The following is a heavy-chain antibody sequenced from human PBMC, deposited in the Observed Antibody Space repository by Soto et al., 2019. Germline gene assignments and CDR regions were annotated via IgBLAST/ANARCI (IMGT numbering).Heavy chain of an antibody. CDR1: GYTFTKYA. V-gene: IGHV1-3*01. D-gene: IGHD4-4*01. CDR3: ARDMGEVGTTVNLHWMDP. CDR2: ISVGRGST. Sequence: QAQFVQSGPEVKKPGASVRISCKASGYTFTKYAIQWVRQAPGQGLEWGGWISVGRGSTKVSRKFEDKVTLTRDTSANTVYMELTSLRSEDTAVYYCARDMGEVGTTVNLHWMDPWGQGTLVTVSS. J-gene: IGHJ5*02.